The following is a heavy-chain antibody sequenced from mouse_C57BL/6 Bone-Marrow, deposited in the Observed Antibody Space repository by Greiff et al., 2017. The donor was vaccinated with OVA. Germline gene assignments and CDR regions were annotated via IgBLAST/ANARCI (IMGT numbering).Heavy chain of an antibody. D-gene: IGHD3-1*01. J-gene: IGHJ2*01. CDR3: ANGQSDY. V-gene: IGHV1-19*01. CDR1: GYTFTDYY. CDR2: INPYNGGT. Sequence: VQLQQSGPVLVKPGASVKMSCKASGYTFTDYYMNWVKQSPGQGLEWIGDINPYNGGTSYNQKFKGKATVTVDKSSSTAYMELSSLTSEDSAVYYCANGQSDYWGPGTTLTVSS.